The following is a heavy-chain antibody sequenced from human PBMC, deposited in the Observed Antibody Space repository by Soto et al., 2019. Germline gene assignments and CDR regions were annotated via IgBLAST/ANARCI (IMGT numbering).Heavy chain of an antibody. D-gene: IGHD6-13*01. Sequence: SETLSLTCTVSGASISPYYWSWIRQPPGKGLEWIGYVYYSGNTNYNPSLESRVTISVDTSRNQFSLNLTSATAADTAVYYCARKGAAASYAHYYMDVWGRGTTVTVSS. CDR3: ARKGAAASYAHYYMDV. CDR1: GASISPYY. CDR2: VYYSGNT. V-gene: IGHV4-59*01. J-gene: IGHJ6*03.